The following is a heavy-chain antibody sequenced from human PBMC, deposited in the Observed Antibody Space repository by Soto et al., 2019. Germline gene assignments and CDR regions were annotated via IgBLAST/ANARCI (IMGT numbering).Heavy chain of an antibody. CDR3: TRRCSGGSCYSN. CDR1: GFTFSGSA. V-gene: IGHV3-73*02. D-gene: IGHD2-15*01. CDR2: IRSKANSYAT. Sequence: EVQLVESGGGLVQPGGSLKLSCAASGFTFSGSAMHWVRQASGKGLEWVGRIRSKANSYATAYAASVKGRFTISRDDSKNTAYLQMNSLKTEDTAVYYCTRRCSGGSCYSNWGQGTLVTVSS. J-gene: IGHJ4*02.